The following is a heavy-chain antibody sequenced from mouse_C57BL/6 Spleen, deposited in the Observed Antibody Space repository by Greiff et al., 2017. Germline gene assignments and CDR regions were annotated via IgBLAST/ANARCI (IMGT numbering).Heavy chain of an antibody. CDR3: ARGYYGSLFAY. CDR2: IYPGSGNT. J-gene: IGHJ3*01. D-gene: IGHD1-1*01. CDR1: GYTFTDYY. Sequence: QVQLQQSGAELVRPGASVKLSCKASGYTFTDYYINWVKQRPGQGLEWIARIYPGSGNTYYNEKFKGKATLTAEKSSSTAYMQLSSLTSEDSAVYFCARGYYGSLFAYWGQGTLVTVSA. V-gene: IGHV1-76*01.